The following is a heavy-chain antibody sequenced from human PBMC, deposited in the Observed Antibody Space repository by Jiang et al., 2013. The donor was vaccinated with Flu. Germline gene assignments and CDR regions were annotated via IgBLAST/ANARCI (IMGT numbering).Heavy chain of an antibody. CDR3: ARFSSGPAVFDH. D-gene: IGHD3-22*01. Sequence: GSGLVKPSETLSLTCTVSGGSITGYYWSWIRQPPGKGLEWIGYIYYQGNTNYNPSLGSRVTMSVDTSENQFSLKLSSVIAADTAVYYCARFSSGPAVFDHWGQGTLVAVSS. CDR2: IYYQGNT. V-gene: IGHV4-59*01. J-gene: IGHJ4*02. CDR1: GGSITGYY.